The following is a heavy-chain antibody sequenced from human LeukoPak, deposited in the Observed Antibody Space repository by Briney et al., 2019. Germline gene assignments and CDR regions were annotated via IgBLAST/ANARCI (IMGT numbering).Heavy chain of an antibody. V-gene: IGHV3-21*01. CDR1: GFTFSSYS. CDR3: ARAEAVPGPGDY. CDR2: ISSSSSYI. Sequence: GSLRPSCAAFGFTFSSYSMNWVPQAPGKGLEWVSSISSSSSYIYYADSVKGRFTISRDNAKNSLYLQMNSLRAEDTAVYYCARAEAVPGPGDYWGQGTLVTVSS. D-gene: IGHD6-19*01. J-gene: IGHJ4*02.